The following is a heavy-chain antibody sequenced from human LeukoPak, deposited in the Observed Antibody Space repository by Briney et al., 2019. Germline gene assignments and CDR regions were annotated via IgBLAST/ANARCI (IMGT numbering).Heavy chain of an antibody. CDR3: ARGPTYSSYDY. CDR2: ISSSSSTI. CDR1: GFTFSSYS. J-gene: IGHJ4*02. V-gene: IGHV3-48*04. D-gene: IGHD4-11*01. Sequence: GGSLGLSCAASGFTFSSYSMNWVRQAPGKGLEWVSYISSSSSTIYYADSVKGRFTISRDNAKNSLYLQMNSLRAEDTAVYYCARGPTYSSYDYWGQGTLVTVSS.